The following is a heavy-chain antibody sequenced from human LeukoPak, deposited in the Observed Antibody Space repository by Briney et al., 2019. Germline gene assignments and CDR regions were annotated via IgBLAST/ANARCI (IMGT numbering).Heavy chain of an antibody. CDR1: GYSFTTYW. J-gene: IGHJ4*02. V-gene: IGHV5-10-1*01. Sequence: GESLKISCKGSGYSFTTYWITWVRQMPGKGLEWMGTIDPSDSYTNYSPSFQGHVSISVDKSISTAYLQWSSLKASDTAMYYCARHLYGSVTYNVGYWGQGTLVTVSS. CDR2: IDPSDSYT. CDR3: ARHLYGSVTYNVGY. D-gene: IGHD3-10*01.